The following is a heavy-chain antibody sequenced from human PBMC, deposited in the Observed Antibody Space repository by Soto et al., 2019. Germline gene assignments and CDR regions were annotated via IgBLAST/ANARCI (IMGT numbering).Heavy chain of an antibody. D-gene: IGHD1-20*01. V-gene: IGHV3-30-3*01. CDR1: GFTFSSYA. CDR3: ARDLSIQSLNWNYFDY. J-gene: IGHJ4*02. CDR2: ISYDGSNK. Sequence: GGSLRLSCAASGFTFSSYAMHWVRQAPGKGLEWVAVISYDGSNKYYADSVKGRFTISRDNSKNTLYLQMNSLRAEDTAVYYCARDLSIQSLNWNYFDYWGQGTLVTVSS.